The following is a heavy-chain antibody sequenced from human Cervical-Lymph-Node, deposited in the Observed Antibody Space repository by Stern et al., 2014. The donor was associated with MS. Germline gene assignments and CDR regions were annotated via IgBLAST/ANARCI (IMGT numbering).Heavy chain of an antibody. D-gene: IGHD1-14*01. CDR2: SMWNSDTI. J-gene: IGHJ5*02. Sequence: EVQLVESGGGLVRPGRSLSLSCKASGFDFDGYAMHWVRQAPGKGLQWVLGSMWNSDTIGYAAAVKGRFTISRDNAKNSLYLQMNSLRPEDTAFYDCARDVGRTWYTWFNPWGQGTLVTVSS. V-gene: IGHV3-9*01. CDR3: ARDVGRTWYTWFNP. CDR1: GFDFDGYA.